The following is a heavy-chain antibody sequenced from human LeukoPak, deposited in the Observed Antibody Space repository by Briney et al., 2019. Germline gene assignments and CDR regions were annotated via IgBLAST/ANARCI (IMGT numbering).Heavy chain of an antibody. V-gene: IGHV3-30*02. Sequence: GGSLTLSCAASGFNFSSYGMHWVRQAPGKGLEWVTFIRFDGTNKYYADSVKGRFTISRDNSKNILYLQMNSLRGDDTAVYYCAKPASMGATSSAFEFWGQGTMVSVSS. D-gene: IGHD3-16*01. J-gene: IGHJ3*01. CDR1: GFNFSSYG. CDR3: AKPASMGATSSAFEF. CDR2: IRFDGTNK.